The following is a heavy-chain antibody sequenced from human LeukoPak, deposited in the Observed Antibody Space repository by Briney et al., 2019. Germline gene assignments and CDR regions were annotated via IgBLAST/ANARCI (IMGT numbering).Heavy chain of an antibody. CDR3: ARGQGSGWSGLDY. CDR1: GGTFSNSA. D-gene: IGHD6-19*01. J-gene: IGHJ4*02. Sequence: ASVKVSCKASGGTFSNSAINWVRQATGQGLEWMGWMNPNSGNTGYAQKFQGRVTITRNTSISTAYMELSSLRSEDTAVYYCARGQGSGWSGLDYWGQGTLVTVSS. CDR2: MNPNSGNT. V-gene: IGHV1-8*03.